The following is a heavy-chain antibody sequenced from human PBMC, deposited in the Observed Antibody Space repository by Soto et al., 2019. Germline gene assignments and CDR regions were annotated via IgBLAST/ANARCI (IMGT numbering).Heavy chain of an antibody. CDR2: IIPVLSMS. D-gene: IGHD3-10*01. V-gene: IGHV1-69*02. CDR1: GGTFNSYT. J-gene: IGHJ4*02. Sequence: QVQLVQSGAEVKKPGSSVKVSCKASGGTFNSYTFSWVRQAPGQGIEWMGRIIPVLSMSTYAQKFQGRVSLIADKSTNTAYMELYSLRSDDTAVYYCARSYGSGSRPFDYWGQGTLVTVSS. CDR3: ARSYGSGSRPFDY.